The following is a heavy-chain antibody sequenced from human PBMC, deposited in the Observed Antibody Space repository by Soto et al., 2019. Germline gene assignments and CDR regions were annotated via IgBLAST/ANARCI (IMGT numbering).Heavy chain of an antibody. CDR1: GGSISSGGYY. V-gene: IGHV4-31*03. Sequence: SETLSLTCTVSGGSISSGGYYWSWIRQHPGKGLEWIGYIYYSGSTYYNPSLKSRVTISVDTSKNQFSLKLSSVPAAATAVFYWAREVTFFAHFDSWGRGPLVTVPS. CDR3: AREVTFFAHFDS. CDR2: IYYSGST. D-gene: IGHD3-3*01. J-gene: IGHJ4*02.